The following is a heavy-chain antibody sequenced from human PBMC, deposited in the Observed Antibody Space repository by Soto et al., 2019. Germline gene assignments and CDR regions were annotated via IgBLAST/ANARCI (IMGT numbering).Heavy chain of an antibody. CDR1: GFTFSSYA. D-gene: IGHD6-6*01. CDR2: ISGSGGST. V-gene: IGHV3-23*01. CDR3: AKGATVYSSSSNGVDY. Sequence: GGSLRLSCAASGFTFSSYAMSWVRQAPGKGLEWVSAISGSGGSTYYADSVKGRFTISRDNSKNTLYLQMNSLRAEDTAVYYCAKGATVYSSSSNGVDYWGQGTLVTVSS. J-gene: IGHJ4*02.